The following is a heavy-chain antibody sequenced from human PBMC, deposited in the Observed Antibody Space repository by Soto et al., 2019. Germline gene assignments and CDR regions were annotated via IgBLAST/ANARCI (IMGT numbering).Heavy chain of an antibody. J-gene: IGHJ4*02. CDR1: GFTFSSYA. V-gene: IGHV3-23*01. D-gene: IGHD5-12*01. CDR3: AKDTEGGYSGYDLGVFDY. CDR2: ISGSGGST. Sequence: GGSLRLSCAASGFTFSSYAMSWVRQAPGKGLEWVSAISGSGGSTYYADSVKGRFTISRDNSKNTLYLQMNSLRAEDTAVYYCAKDTEGGYSGYDLGVFDYWGQGTLVTVSS.